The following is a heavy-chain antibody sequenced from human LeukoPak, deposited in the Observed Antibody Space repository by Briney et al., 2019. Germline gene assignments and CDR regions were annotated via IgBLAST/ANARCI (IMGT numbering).Heavy chain of an antibody. CDR1: GGSISNATYY. V-gene: IGHV4-39*07. CDR3: ASEWGGTRNWRGRSDNWFDP. D-gene: IGHD1-14*01. J-gene: IGHJ5*02. CDR2: IYYTGST. Sequence: SETLSLTCTVSGGSISNATYYWGWIRQPPWKGLEWIGSIYYTGSTYHNPSLKSRVTISVDTSKNQISLNLKSVTAADTAIYYCASEWGGTRNWRGRSDNWFDPWGQGTLVTVSS.